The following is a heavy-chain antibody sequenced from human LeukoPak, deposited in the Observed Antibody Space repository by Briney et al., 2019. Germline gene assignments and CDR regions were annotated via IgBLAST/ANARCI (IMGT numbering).Heavy chain of an antibody. Sequence: GGSLRLSCAASGFTFSSYAMSWVRQAPGKGLEWVSAISGSGGSTYYADSVKGRFTISRDNSKNTLYLQMNSLRAEDTAVYYCARDGTYLIVGGLDYWGQGTLVTVSS. CDR3: ARDGTYLIVGGLDY. CDR2: ISGSGGST. J-gene: IGHJ4*02. CDR1: GFTFSSYA. D-gene: IGHD1-26*01. V-gene: IGHV3-23*01.